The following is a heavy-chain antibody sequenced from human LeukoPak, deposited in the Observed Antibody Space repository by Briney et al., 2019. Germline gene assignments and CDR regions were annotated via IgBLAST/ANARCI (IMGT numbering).Heavy chain of an antibody. CDR2: INPNSGGT. V-gene: IGHV1-2*02. Sequence: ASVKVSCKAPGYTFTGYYIHWVRQAPGQGLEWMGWINPNSGGTVYAQKFQGRVTMTRDTSISTAYMELSRLRSDDTAVYYCARGGIQLWLFFFDYWGQGTLVTVSS. CDR1: GYTFTGYY. D-gene: IGHD5-18*01. CDR3: ARGGIQLWLFFFDY. J-gene: IGHJ4*02.